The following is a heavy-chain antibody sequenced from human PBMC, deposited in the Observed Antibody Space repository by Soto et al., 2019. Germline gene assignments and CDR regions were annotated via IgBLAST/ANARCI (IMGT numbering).Heavy chain of an antibody. D-gene: IGHD1-26*01. CDR3: ARREGVGGGHDI. Sequence: QVQLQESGPGLVKPSETLSLTCTVSGGSISGYYWSWIRQPAGKGLEWIGRIYSSGSTNDNPSLQRGVSMSVDTSRNKFSLRRILVTAADTAVDYCARREGVGGGHDIWGQGTMVTVSS. J-gene: IGHJ3*02. V-gene: IGHV4-4*07. CDR2: IYSSGST. CDR1: GGSISGYY.